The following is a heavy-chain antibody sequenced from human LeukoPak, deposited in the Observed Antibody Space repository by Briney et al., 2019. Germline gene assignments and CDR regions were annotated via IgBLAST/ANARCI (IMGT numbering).Heavy chain of an antibody. CDR2: IYYSGST. Sequence: SETLSLTCTVSGGSISSYYWSWIRQPPGKGLEWIGYIYYSGSTNYNPSLKSRVTISVDTSKNQFSLKLSSVTAADTAVYYCARETDHFDYWGQGTLVTVSS. CDR1: GGSISSYY. CDR3: ARETDHFDY. J-gene: IGHJ4*02. V-gene: IGHV4-59*01.